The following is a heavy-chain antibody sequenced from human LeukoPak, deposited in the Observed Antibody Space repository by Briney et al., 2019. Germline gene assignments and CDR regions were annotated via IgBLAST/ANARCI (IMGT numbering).Heavy chain of an antibody. Sequence: SETLSLTCTVSGGSISSYYWSWIRQPPGKGLEWIGYIYYREITNYNPSLKRRVIISVDTSKNQFSLKLSSVTAADTAVYYCGRQLPGSYYYYYGMDVWGQGTTVTVSS. D-gene: IGHD6-13*01. V-gene: IGHV4-59*08. J-gene: IGHJ6*02. CDR1: GGSISSYY. CDR3: GRQLPGSYYYYYGMDV. CDR2: IYYREIT.